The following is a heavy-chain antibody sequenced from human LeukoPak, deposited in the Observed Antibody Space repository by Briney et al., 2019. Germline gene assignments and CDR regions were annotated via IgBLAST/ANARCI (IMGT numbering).Heavy chain of an antibody. J-gene: IGHJ4*02. Sequence: SETLSLTCTVSGGSVSSSNYYWAWIRQPPGKGLEWIANIFYTGNTNYNPSLKSRVTISVDTSKNQFSLKLSSVTAADTAVYYCARQGYSYGLSDYWGQGTLVTVSS. CDR2: IFYTGNT. D-gene: IGHD5-18*01. CDR1: GGSVSSSNYY. V-gene: IGHV4-39*07. CDR3: ARQGYSYGLSDY.